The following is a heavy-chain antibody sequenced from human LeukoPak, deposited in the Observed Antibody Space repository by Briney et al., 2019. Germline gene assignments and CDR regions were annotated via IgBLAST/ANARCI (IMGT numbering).Heavy chain of an antibody. CDR2: IYYSGST. CDR1: GGSISSSSYY. Sequence: SETLSLTCTDSGGSISSSSYYWGWIRQPPGKGVEGIGSIYYSGSTYYNPSLKSRVTISVDTSKNQFSLKLSSVTAADTAVYYCARDHCSSSWYVDYWGQGTLVTVSS. V-gene: IGHV4-39*07. CDR3: ARDHCSSSWYVDY. J-gene: IGHJ4*02. D-gene: IGHD6-13*01.